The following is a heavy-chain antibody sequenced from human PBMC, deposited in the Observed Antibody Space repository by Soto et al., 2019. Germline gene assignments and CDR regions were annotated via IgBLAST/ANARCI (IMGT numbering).Heavy chain of an antibody. CDR2: ISSSSSTI. Sequence: GGSLRLSCAASGFTFSSYNMNWVRQAPGKGLEWVSYISSSSSTIYYADSVKGRFTISRDNAKNSLYLQMNSLRAEDTAVYYCARDPGYCSGGSCFDDAFDIWGQGTMVTVSS. CDR3: ARDPGYCSGGSCFDDAFDI. D-gene: IGHD2-15*01. CDR1: GFTFSSYN. V-gene: IGHV3-48*01. J-gene: IGHJ3*02.